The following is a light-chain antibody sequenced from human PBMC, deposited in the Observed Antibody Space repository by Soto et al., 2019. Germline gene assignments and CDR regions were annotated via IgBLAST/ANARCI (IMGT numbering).Light chain of an antibody. Sequence: EIVLTQSAAILSLSPGERATLSCRASQSVSSYLAWYQQKPGQAPRLLIYDASNRATGIPARFSGSGSGTDFTLTISSLEPEDFAVYYCQQRSHWPPAFGQGTKVEIK. CDR1: QSVSSY. CDR2: DAS. J-gene: IGKJ2*01. CDR3: QQRSHWPPA. V-gene: IGKV3-11*01.